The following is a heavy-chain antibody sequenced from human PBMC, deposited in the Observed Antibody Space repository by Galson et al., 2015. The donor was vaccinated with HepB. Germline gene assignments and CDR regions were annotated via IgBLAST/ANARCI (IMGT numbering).Heavy chain of an antibody. V-gene: IGHV3-33*08. D-gene: IGHD3-22*01. CDR1: GFTFSSYG. Sequence: SLRLSCAASGFTFSSYGMHWVRQAPGKGLEWVAVIWYDGSNKYYADSVKGRFTISRDNSKNTLCLQMNSLRAEDTAVYYCARDRLGYYTPDAFDIWGQGTMVTVSS. CDR3: ARDRLGYYTPDAFDI. J-gene: IGHJ3*02. CDR2: IWYDGSNK.